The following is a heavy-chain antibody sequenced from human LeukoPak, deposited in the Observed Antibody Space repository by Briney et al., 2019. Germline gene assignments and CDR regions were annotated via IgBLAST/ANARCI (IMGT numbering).Heavy chain of an antibody. J-gene: IGHJ4*02. CDR1: GGXISSGGYS. D-gene: IGHD2-15*01. CDR2: IYHSGST. CDR3: AREGCSGGSCPFDY. Sequence: SQTLSLTCAVSGGXISSGGYSWSWIRQPPGKGLEWIGYIYHSGSTYYNPSLKSRVTISVDRSKNQFSLKLSSVTAADTAVYYCAREGCSGGSCPFDYWGQGTLVTVSS. V-gene: IGHV4-30-2*01.